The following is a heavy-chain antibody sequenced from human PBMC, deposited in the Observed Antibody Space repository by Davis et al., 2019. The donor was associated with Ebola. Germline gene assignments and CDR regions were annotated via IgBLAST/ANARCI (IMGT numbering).Heavy chain of an antibody. V-gene: IGHV4-59*01. Sequence: SETLSHTCGVYGGSFSGYYWNCIRQPPGKGLEWLGYISYTGNTNYNPSLKSRLSMSLDASKNQFSLELSSVTAADTAVYYCTRDLWGDYSFDYWGQGTLVTVSS. CDR3: TRDLWGDYSFDY. D-gene: IGHD3-16*01. CDR2: ISYTGNT. CDR1: GGSFSGYY. J-gene: IGHJ4*02.